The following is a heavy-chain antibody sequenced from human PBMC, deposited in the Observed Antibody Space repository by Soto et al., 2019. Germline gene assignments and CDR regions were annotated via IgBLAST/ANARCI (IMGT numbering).Heavy chain of an antibody. V-gene: IGHV3-23*01. CDR1: GFTFSSYA. J-gene: IGHJ6*02. CDR3: AKDHYDFWSGLSYGMDV. CDR2: ISGSGGST. D-gene: IGHD3-3*01. Sequence: PGGSLRHSWAASGFTFSSYAMIWVRQATGKGLEWVSAISGSGGSTYYADSVKGRFTVSRDNSKNTLYLQMNSLRAEDTAVYYCAKDHYDFWSGLSYGMDVWGQGTTVTVSS.